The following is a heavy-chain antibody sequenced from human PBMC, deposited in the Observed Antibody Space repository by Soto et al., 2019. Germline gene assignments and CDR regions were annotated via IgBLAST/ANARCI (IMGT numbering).Heavy chain of an antibody. V-gene: IGHV3-7*04. D-gene: IGHD2-8*02. CDR2: IKQDGSEK. CDR1: GFTFSSYW. Sequence: GGSLRLSCAASGFTFSSYWMSWVRQAPGKGLEWVANIKQDGSEKYYVDSVKGRFTISRDNAKNTMYLQMNSLSDEDTALYYCAMGSPRGYLTGLIDLWGQGSLVTVSS. J-gene: IGHJ5*02. CDR3: AMGSPRGYLTGLIDL.